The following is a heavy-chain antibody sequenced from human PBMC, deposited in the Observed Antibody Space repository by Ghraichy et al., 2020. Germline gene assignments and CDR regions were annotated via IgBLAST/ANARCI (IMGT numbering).Heavy chain of an antibody. V-gene: IGHV4-39*01. CDR1: GGSISSSSYY. CDR3: ARLVNDYVWGSYRYTDGGPDY. Sequence: SETLSLTCTVSGGSISSSSYYWGWIRQPPGKGLEWIGSIYYSGSTYYNPSLKSRVTISVDTSKNQFSLKLSSVTAADTAVYYCARLVNDYVWGSYRYTDGGPDYWGQGTLVTVSS. D-gene: IGHD3-16*02. CDR2: IYYSGST. J-gene: IGHJ4*02.